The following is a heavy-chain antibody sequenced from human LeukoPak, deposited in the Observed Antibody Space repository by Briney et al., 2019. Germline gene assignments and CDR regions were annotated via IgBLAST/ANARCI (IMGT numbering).Heavy chain of an antibody. Sequence: SETLSLTCTVSGGSINNYYWSWVRQPPGAGLEWLAYIYYTGSTNYNPSLKTRLAISVDTSKNQFSLRLNSVTAADTAVYYCARKVFGTRGQLKYQREFDPWGQGTLVTVSS. J-gene: IGHJ5*02. CDR1: GGSINNYY. CDR2: IYYTGST. D-gene: IGHD2-2*01. V-gene: IGHV4-59*08. CDR3: ARKVFGTRGQLKYQREFDP.